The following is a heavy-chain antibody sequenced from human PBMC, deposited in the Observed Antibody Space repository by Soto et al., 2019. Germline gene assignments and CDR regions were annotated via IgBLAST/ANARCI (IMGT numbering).Heavy chain of an antibody. Sequence: GSLRLSCAASGFTFSSYSMNWVRQAPGKGLEWVSSISSSSYIYYADSVKGRFTISRDNAKNSLYLQMNSLRAEDTAVYYCEGSSWYSHYYYGMDVWGQGTTVTVSS. CDR2: ISSSSYI. J-gene: IGHJ6*02. D-gene: IGHD6-13*01. CDR1: GFTFSSYS. CDR3: EGSSWYSHYYYGMDV. V-gene: IGHV3-21*01.